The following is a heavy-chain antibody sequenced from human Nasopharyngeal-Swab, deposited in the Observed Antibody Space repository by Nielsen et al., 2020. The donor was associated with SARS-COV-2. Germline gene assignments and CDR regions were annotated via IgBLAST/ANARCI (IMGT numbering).Heavy chain of an antibody. V-gene: IGHV3-73*01. CDR2: IRNKANSHTT. J-gene: IGHJ4*02. CDR3: ARVFVN. Sequence: GESLKISCAASGFTFSGSAMHWVRQASGKGLEWVGRIRNKANSHTTEYAASVKGRFTISRDDSKNSLYLQMNSLKTEDTGVYYCARVFVNWGQGTLVTVSS. CDR1: GFTFSGSA.